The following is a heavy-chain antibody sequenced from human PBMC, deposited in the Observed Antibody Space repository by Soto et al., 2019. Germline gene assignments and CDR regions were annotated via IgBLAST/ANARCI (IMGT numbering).Heavy chain of an antibody. Sequence: QVQLVESGGGLVKPGGSLRLSCTASGFTFTDHYMTWRRKAPGKGLEWVSYINSGGSNIDYADAVRGRFTISMDNAQNSVYLQMSSLRAEDTAIYYCAGVSRGANWGKGTLVIVYS. V-gene: IGHV3-11*01. CDR1: GFTFTDHY. J-gene: IGHJ4*02. CDR2: INSGGSNI. D-gene: IGHD3-10*01. CDR3: AGVSRGAN.